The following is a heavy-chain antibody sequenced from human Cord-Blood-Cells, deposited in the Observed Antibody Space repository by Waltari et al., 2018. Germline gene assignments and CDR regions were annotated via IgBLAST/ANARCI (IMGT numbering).Heavy chain of an antibody. J-gene: IGHJ4*02. D-gene: IGHD6-13*01. V-gene: IGHV4-4*02. Sequence: QVQLQESGPGLVKPSGTLSLTCAVSGGSISSSNWWSWVRQPPGKGLEWIGEIYHSGSAHYNPSLKSRVTISVDKAKNQFSLRLSSVTAADTAVYYCARDPSDYSSSWYYFDYWGQGTLVTVSS. CDR3: ARDPSDYSSSWYYFDY. CDR1: GGSISSSNW. CDR2: IYHSGSA.